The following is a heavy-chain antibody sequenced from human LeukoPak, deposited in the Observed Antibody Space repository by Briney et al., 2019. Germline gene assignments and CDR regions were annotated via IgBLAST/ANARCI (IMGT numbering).Heavy chain of an antibody. CDR2: INPNSGGT. CDR3: ARDGAYSGSHSWMDP. J-gene: IGHJ5*02. Sequence: ASVKVSCKASGYTLTGYYMHWVRQAPGQGLEWMGWINPNSGGTNYAQKFQGRVTMTRDTSISTAYMELSSLRSDDTAVYYCARDGAYSGSHSWMDPWGQGTLVTVSS. D-gene: IGHD1-26*01. V-gene: IGHV1-2*02. CDR1: GYTLTGYY.